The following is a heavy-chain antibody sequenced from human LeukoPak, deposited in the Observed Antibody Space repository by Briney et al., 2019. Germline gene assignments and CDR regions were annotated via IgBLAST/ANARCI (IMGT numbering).Heavy chain of an antibody. CDR2: IYYSGST. J-gene: IGHJ6*02. V-gene: IGHV4-39*01. D-gene: IGHD2-2*01. CDR3: ASNAQPFYYYYYGMDV. CDR1: GGSISSSSYY. Sequence: SETLSLTCTVSGGSISSSSYYWGWIRQPPGKGLEWIGSIYYSGSTYYNPSLKSRVTISVDTSKNQFSLKLSSVTAADMAVYYCASNAQPFYYYYYGMDVWGQGTTVTVSS.